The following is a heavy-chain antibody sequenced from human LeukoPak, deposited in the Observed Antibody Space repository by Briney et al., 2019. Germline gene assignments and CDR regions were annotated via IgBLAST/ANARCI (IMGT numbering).Heavy chain of an antibody. CDR2: IRYDGSNK. CDR3: AKDLVFGVVTPYYFDY. J-gene: IGHJ4*02. D-gene: IGHD3-3*01. Sequence: GGSLRLCCAASGFTFSSYGMHWVRQAPGKGLEWVAFIRYDGSNKYYADSVKGRFTISRDNSKNTLYLQMNSLRAEDTAVYYCAKDLVFGVVTPYYFDYWGQGTLVTVSS. CDR1: GFTFSSYG. V-gene: IGHV3-30*02.